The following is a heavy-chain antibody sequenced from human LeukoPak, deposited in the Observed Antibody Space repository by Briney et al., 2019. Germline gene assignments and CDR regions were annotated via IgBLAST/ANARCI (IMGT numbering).Heavy chain of an antibody. Sequence: GRSLGLSCAASGFTFSSYAMHWVRQAPGKGLEWVAVISYDGSNKYYADSVKGRFTISRDNSKNTLYLQMNSLRAEDTAVYYCAREYYDILTGYYPDYWGQGTLVTVSS. J-gene: IGHJ4*02. D-gene: IGHD3-9*01. V-gene: IGHV3-30*04. CDR3: AREYYDILTGYYPDY. CDR2: ISYDGSNK. CDR1: GFTFSSYA.